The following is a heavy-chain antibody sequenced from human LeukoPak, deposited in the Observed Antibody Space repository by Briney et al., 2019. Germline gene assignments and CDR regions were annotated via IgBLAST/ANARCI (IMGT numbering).Heavy chain of an antibody. CDR1: GGSISSYY. D-gene: IGHD6-19*01. Sequence: SETLSLTCTVSGGSISSYYWSWIRQPAGKGLEWIGRIYTSGSTNYNPSLKSRVTMSVDTSKNQFSLKLSSVTAADTAVYYCARHSIRRPYSSGWYYYYYMDVWGKGTTVIISS. V-gene: IGHV4-4*07. J-gene: IGHJ6*03. CDR2: IYTSGST. CDR3: ARHSIRRPYSSGWYYYYYMDV.